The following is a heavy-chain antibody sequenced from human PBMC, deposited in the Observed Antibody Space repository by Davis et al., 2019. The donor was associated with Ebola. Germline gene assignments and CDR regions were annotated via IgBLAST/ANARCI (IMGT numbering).Heavy chain of an antibody. D-gene: IGHD2-21*02. CDR2: IRHSSSYE. J-gene: IGHJ2*01. CDR3: VRDPALVVTGGGWFFGL. V-gene: IGHV3-11*06. CDR1: GFTVNDYY. Sequence: GESLKISCVASGFTVNDYYMRWIRQAPGKGQELASSIRHSSSYEIYADSVKGRFTISRANAKNSLYLQMNSLRAEDTAVYYCVRDPALVVTGGGWFFGLWCRGTLVTVSS.